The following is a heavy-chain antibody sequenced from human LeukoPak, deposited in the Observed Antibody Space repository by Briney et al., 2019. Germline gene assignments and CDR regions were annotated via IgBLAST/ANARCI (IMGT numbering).Heavy chain of an antibody. Sequence: GGSLRLSCAASGFDFSSNWMHWVRQAPGKGLEWVSYMSSSSSTIYYANSVKGRFTISRDNAKNSLYLQMNSLRAEDTAVYYCARALSGSYSSAFDIWGQGTMVTVSS. CDR3: ARALSGSYSSAFDI. CDR1: GFDFSSNW. V-gene: IGHV3-48*01. D-gene: IGHD1-26*01. J-gene: IGHJ3*02. CDR2: MSSSSSTI.